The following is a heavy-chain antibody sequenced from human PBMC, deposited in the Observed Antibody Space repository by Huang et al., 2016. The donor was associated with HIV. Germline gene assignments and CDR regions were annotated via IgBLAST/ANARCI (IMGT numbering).Heavy chain of an antibody. CDR2: STSSGDSP. D-gene: IGHD4-17*01. CDR3: ARLYGDHRSRYFDL. CDR1: GFPFSSST. Sequence: EVPLVESGGALVQPGGSLRLSCAASGFPFSSSTMNWVRQAPGKGLEWVAFSTSSGDSPYYAGAVKGRFTVSRDNAKNSLFLQMDSLRAEDTAVYYCARLYGDHRSRYFDLWGRGTLVTISS. V-gene: IGHV3-48*01. J-gene: IGHJ2*01.